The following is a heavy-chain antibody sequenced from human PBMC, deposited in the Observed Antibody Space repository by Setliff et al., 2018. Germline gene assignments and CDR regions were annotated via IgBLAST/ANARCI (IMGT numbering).Heavy chain of an antibody. CDR2: ITWDGYS. CDR1: GFTLQEYT. CDR3: VKDKSGARRFSGFVFDI. Sequence: GGSLRLSCAASGFTLQEYTMHWVRQAPGKGLEWASLITWDGYSYYAESMNGRFTISRDDSENSLFLQMDGLTTEDTALYHCVKDKSGARRFSGFVFDIWGQGTQVTVSS. V-gene: IGHV3-43*01. J-gene: IGHJ4*02. D-gene: IGHD3-22*01.